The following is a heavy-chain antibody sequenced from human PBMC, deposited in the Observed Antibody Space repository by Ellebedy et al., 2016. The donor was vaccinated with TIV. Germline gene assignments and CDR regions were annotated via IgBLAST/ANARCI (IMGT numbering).Heavy chain of an antibody. CDR3: ARSLTGWYPMDY. V-gene: IGHV4-39*01. D-gene: IGHD6-19*01. CDR2: FYYSGNT. CDR1: GASISTSIYY. J-gene: IGHJ4*02. Sequence: MPSETLSLTCTVSGASISTSIYYLGWFRQPPGKGLEWIGCFYYSGNTDYNPSLKSRVTISVDTTKNQFSLKLSSVTAADTAVYYSARSLTGWYPMDYWGQGTLVTVSS.